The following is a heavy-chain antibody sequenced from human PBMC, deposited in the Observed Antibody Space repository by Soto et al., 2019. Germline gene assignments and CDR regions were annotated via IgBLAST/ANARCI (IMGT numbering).Heavy chain of an antibody. J-gene: IGHJ4*02. CDR2: IYYSGST. CDR1: GGSISGGGYS. V-gene: IGHV4-30-2*05. Sequence: SETLSLTCAVSGGSISGGGYSWSWIRQPPGKGLEWIGSIYYSGSTYYNPSLKSRVTISVDTSKNQFSLKLSSVTAADTAVYHCARDSGDILTGYYNHVFDYWGQGTLVTVS. CDR3: ARDSGDILTGYYNHVFDY. D-gene: IGHD3-9*01.